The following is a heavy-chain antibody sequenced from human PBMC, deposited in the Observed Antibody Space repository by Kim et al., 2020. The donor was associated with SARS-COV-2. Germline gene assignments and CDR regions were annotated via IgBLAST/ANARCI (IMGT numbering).Heavy chain of an antibody. D-gene: IGHD6-13*01. V-gene: IGHV5-51*01. J-gene: IGHJ4*02. CDR3: ARLRIAAAGTSDY. Sequence: YSPSFQGQVTISADKSISTAYLQWSSLKASDTAMYYCARLRIAAAGTSDYWGQGTLVTVSS.